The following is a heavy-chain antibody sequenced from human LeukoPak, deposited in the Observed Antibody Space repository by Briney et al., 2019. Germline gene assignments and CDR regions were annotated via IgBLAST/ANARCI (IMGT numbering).Heavy chain of an antibody. CDR3: ARDRTAAAGNDY. CDR2: VYTSGST. D-gene: IGHD6-13*01. Sequence: SETLSLTCTVSGGXISSYYWSWIRQPAGKGLEWIGRVYTSGSTDYNPSLKSRVTMSVDTSKNQFSLKLSSVTAADTAVYYCARDRTAAAGNDYWGQGTLVTVSS. V-gene: IGHV4-4*07. J-gene: IGHJ4*02. CDR1: GGXISSYY.